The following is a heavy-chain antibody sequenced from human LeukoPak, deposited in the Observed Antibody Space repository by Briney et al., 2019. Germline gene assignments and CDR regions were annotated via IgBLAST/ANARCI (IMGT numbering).Heavy chain of an antibody. D-gene: IGHD1-26*01. CDR2: ISYDGSNK. CDR3: AKDWWELPLIDY. Sequence: AGRSLRLFCAASGFTFSSYAMHWVRQAPGKGLEWVAVISYDGSNKYYADSVKGRFTISRDNSKNTLYLQMNSLRAEDTAVYYCAKDWWELPLIDYWGRGTLVTVSS. CDR1: GFTFSSYA. J-gene: IGHJ4*02. V-gene: IGHV3-30-3*01.